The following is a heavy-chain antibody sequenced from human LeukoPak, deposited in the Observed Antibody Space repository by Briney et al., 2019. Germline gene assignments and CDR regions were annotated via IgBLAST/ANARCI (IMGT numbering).Heavy chain of an antibody. CDR1: GGSFSGYY. D-gene: IGHD3-10*01. Sequence: PSETLSLTCAVYGGSFSGYYWSWTGQPPGKGLEWIGEINHSGSTHYTPSLTSRVTISVDTSKNQFSLKLSSGTAADTAVYYCARKLTYYYGSGSYYKALDVWGKGTTVTVSS. V-gene: IGHV4-34*01. J-gene: IGHJ6*04. CDR2: INHSGST. CDR3: ARKLTYYYGSGSYYKALDV.